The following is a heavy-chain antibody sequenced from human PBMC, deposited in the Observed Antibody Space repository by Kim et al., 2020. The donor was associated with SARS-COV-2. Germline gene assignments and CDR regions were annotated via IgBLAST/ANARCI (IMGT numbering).Heavy chain of an antibody. CDR1: GDSISTYY. V-gene: IGHV4-59*01. D-gene: IGHD1-1*01. J-gene: IGHJ5*02. CDR2: VYYNGRT. CDR3: ARDRGSGIMATGTGWFDP. Sequence: SETLSLTCTVSGDSISTYYWSWIRQPPEKGLEWIGYVYYNGRTNYNPSLKSRVTISVDTSKKEFSLRMNSVTAADTAMYYCARDRGSGIMATGTGWFDPWGPGILVNVAS.